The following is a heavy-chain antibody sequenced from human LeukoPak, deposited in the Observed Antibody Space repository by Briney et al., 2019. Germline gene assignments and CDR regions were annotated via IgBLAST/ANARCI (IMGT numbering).Heavy chain of an antibody. V-gene: IGHV3-11*06. D-gene: IGHD3-9*01. Sequence: GGSLRLSCAASGFTFSDYYMTWIRQAPGKGLEWVSYISGGSSYTNYADSVKGRFTISRDNAKNSLYLQMNSLRAEDTAVYYCARDRASNKEYFDWLSKFDYWGQGTLVTVSS. CDR1: GFTFSDYY. J-gene: IGHJ4*02. CDR2: ISGGSSYT. CDR3: ARDRASNKEYFDWLSKFDY.